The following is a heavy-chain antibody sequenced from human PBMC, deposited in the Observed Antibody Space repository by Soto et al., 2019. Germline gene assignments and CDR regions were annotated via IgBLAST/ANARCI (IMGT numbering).Heavy chain of an antibody. J-gene: IGHJ5*02. V-gene: IGHV4-39*01. D-gene: IGHD6-13*01. CDR3: RRHPRDEQQPELWLDP. CDR2: IYYSGST. CDR1: GGSLISSSYY. Sequence: LAILSLTCTVSGGSLISSSYYLGWIRQPPGKGLEWIGSIYYSGSTYYNPSLKSRVNISVDTSKNQFSLELSSVTAADTAGCHCRRHPRDEQQPELWLDPWGQRSMVTVSS.